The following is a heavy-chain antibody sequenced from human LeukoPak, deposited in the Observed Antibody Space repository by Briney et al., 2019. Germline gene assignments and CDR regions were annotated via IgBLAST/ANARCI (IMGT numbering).Heavy chain of an antibody. CDR2: ISGIGRNT. Sequence: PGGSLRLSCAASGFIFNNYALSWVRQTPGKGLEWVSAISGIGRNTYYADSVKGRFTISRDNSKNTLYLQMNSLRAEDTAVYYCARTYCSSTSCYAPDAFDIWGQGTMVTVSS. D-gene: IGHD2-2*01. CDR3: ARTYCSSTSCYAPDAFDI. V-gene: IGHV3-23*01. J-gene: IGHJ3*02. CDR1: GFIFNNYA.